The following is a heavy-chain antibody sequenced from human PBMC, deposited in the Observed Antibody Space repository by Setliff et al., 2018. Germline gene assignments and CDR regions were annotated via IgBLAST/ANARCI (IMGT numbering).Heavy chain of an antibody. CDR3: SSYLVS. J-gene: IGHJ4*02. V-gene: IGHV3-7*01. CDR1: GFDFKXXW. D-gene: IGHD2-21*01. CDR2: IKEDGSQR. Sequence: GGSLRLSCAASGFDFKXXWRDWARQAPGKGLEWVANIKEDGSQRTYVDAVRGRFTVSRDNARNCLYLQMNSLRVGATVVYYCSSYLVSWGQGALVTVSS.